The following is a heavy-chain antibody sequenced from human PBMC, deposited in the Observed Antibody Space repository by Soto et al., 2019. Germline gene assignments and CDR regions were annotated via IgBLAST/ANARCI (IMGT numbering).Heavy chain of an antibody. J-gene: IGHJ4*02. V-gene: IGHV3-7*03. CDR3: GRDEAIDY. CDR1: GFTFSYYW. CDR2: IQQDGSQT. Sequence: EVQLVESGGGVVQPGGSLRLSCAASGFTFSYYWMSWVRQAPGKGLEWVANIQQDGSQTHYVDSVKGRFTISRDNAKNSLYLQLDSLRAEDTAVYYCGRDEAIDYWGQGTLVTVSS.